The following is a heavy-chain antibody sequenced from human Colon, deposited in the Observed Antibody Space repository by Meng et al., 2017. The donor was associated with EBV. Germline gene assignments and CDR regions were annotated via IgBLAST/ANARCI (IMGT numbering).Heavy chain of an antibody. CDR2: IYYSGST. CDR3: ARDRKHYGERGWFDP. D-gene: IGHD4-17*01. CDR1: GCSISSGDYY. J-gene: IGHJ5*02. V-gene: IGHV4-30-4*01. Sequence: QAQLQASGPGLRQPQQTLALTSTCFGCSISSGDYYWSWIRQPPGKGLEWIGYIYYSGSTYSNASLKSRVTISIDRSKNQFSLKLSSVTAADTAVYYCARDRKHYGERGWFDPWGQGTLVTVSS.